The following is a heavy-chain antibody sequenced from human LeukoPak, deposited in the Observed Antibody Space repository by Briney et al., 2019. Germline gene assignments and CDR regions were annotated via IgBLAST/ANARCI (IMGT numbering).Heavy chain of an antibody. CDR2: IYYSGST. CDR3: ARDAGDPSKKYTNFDY. CDR1: GGSISSSSYY. D-gene: IGHD1-26*01. V-gene: IGHV4-61*01. Sequence: SETLSFTCTVSGGSISSSSYYWGWIRQPPGKGLEWIGYIYYSGSTNYNPSLKSRVTISVDASKNQFSLKLSSVTAADTAVYYCARDAGDPSKKYTNFDYWGQGTPVTVPS. J-gene: IGHJ4*02.